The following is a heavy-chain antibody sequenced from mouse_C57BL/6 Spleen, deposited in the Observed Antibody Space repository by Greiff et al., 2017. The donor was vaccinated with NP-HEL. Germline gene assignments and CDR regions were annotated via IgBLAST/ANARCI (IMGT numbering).Heavy chain of an antibody. CDR2: IDPSDSYT. J-gene: IGHJ1*03. V-gene: IGHV1-59*01. CDR3: AREGGNYRYFDV. D-gene: IGHD2-1*01. CDR1: GYTFTSYW. Sequence: QVQLQQPGAELVRPGTSVKLSCKASGYTFTSYWMHWVKQRPGPGLEWIGVIDPSDSYTNYNQKFKGKATLTVDTSSSTAYMQLSSLTSEDSAVYYCAREGGNYRYFDVWGTGTTGTVSS.